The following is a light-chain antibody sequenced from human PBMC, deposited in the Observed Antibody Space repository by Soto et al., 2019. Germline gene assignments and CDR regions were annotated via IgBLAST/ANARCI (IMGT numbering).Light chain of an antibody. V-gene: IGLV1-44*01. CDR1: SSNMRTNT. J-gene: IGLJ3*02. CDR2: SND. CDR3: AAWDDSLAWV. Sequence: QSVLTQPPSASGTPGQTVSISCSGTSSNMRTNTVNWYQHLPGTAPKLIIYSNDQRPSGVPDRFSASKSGTSASLAINGLQSADEAVYYWAAWDDSLAWVFGGGTKLTVL.